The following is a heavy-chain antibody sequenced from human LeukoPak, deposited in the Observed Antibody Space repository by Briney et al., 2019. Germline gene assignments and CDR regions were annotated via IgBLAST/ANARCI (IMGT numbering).Heavy chain of an antibody. V-gene: IGHV4-34*01. CDR3: ARGDGIVVVPAAANWFDP. J-gene: IGHJ5*02. Sequence: SETLSLTCAVYGGSFSGYYWSWIRQPPGRGLEWIGEINHSGSTNYNPSLKSRVTISVDTSKNQFSLKLSSVTAADTAVYYCARGDGIVVVPAAANWFDPWGQGTLVTVSS. CDR1: GGSFSGYY. D-gene: IGHD2-2*01. CDR2: INHSGST.